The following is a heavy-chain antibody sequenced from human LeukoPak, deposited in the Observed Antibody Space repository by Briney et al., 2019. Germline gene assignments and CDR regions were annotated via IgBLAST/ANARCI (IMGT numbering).Heavy chain of an antibody. J-gene: IGHJ6*02. CDR3: AKDLGGKPYHYYGMDV. CDR2: ISGGGGGT. Sequence: GGSLRLSCAASGFTFSSYAMTWVRQAPGKGLEWVSAISGGGGGTFYADSVKGRFTISRDNSKNTLYLQMNSLSAEDTAVYYCAKDLGGKPYHYYGMDVWGQGTTVTVSS. CDR1: GFTFSSYA. D-gene: IGHD1-1*01. V-gene: IGHV3-23*01.